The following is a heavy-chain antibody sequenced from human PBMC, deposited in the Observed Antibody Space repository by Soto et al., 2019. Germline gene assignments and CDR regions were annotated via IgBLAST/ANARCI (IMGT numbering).Heavy chain of an antibody. CDR3: ARTYYYDSSGYYY. D-gene: IGHD3-22*01. V-gene: IGHV3-30-3*01. CDR2: ISYDGSNK. CDR1: GFTFSSYA. J-gene: IGHJ4*02. Sequence: LRLSCAASGFTFSSYAMHWVRQAPGKGLEWVAVISYDGSNKYYADSVKGRFTISRDNSKNTLYLQMNSLRAEDTAVYYCARTYYYDSSGYYYWGQGTLVTVSS.